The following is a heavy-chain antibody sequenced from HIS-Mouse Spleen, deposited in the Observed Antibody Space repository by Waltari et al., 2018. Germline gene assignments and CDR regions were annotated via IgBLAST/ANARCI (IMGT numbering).Heavy chain of an antibody. D-gene: IGHD6-13*01. CDR2: IYSSGST. CDR1: GGSISSSSYY. CDR3: AREIPYSSSWYDLYFDL. J-gene: IGHJ2*01. V-gene: IGHV4-39*07. Sequence: QLQLQESGPGLVKPSETLSLTCTVSGGSISSSSYYWGWIRQPPGKVLRWIGGIYSSGSTHYCPPRKSRVTISVDTSKNRFSLKLSSVTAADTAVYYCAREIPYSSSWYDLYFDLWGRGTLVTVSS.